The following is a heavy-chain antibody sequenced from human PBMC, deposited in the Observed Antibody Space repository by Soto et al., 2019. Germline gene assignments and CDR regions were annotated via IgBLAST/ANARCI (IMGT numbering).Heavy chain of an antibody. J-gene: IGHJ5*02. V-gene: IGHV3-53*02. CDR3: ARERDGHNPNWFDL. Sequence: EVQVVETGGGLIQPGGSLRLSGAVSGFTVSSNYMSWVRQPPGKGPEWVSDIYSGGSTYYADSVKGRFTISRDNSKNTLYLQMHSLRAEDTAVYYCARERDGHNPNWFDLWGQGTLVTVSS. CDR2: IYSGGST. D-gene: IGHD2-8*01. CDR1: GFTVSSNY.